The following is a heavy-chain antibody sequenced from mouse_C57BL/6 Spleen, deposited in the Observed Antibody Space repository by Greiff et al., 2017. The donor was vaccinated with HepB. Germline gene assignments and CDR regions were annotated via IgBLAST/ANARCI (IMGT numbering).Heavy chain of an antibody. J-gene: IGHJ2*01. Sequence: EVQLQQSGPVLVKPGASVKMSCKASGYTFTDYYMNWVKQSHGKSLEWIGVINPYNGGTSYNQKFKGKATLTVDKSSSTAYMELNSLTSEDSAVYYCARSHYSNSLYFDYWGQGTTLTVSS. CDR3: ARSHYSNSLYFDY. V-gene: IGHV1-19*01. CDR1: GYTFTDYY. CDR2: INPYNGGT. D-gene: IGHD2-5*01.